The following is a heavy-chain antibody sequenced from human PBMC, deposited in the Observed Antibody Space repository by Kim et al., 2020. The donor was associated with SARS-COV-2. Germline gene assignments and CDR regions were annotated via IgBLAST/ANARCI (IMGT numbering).Heavy chain of an antibody. Sequence: GGSLRLSCAASGFTFSSYAMSWVRQAPGKGLEWVSAISGSGGSTYYADSVKGRFTISRDNSKNTLYLQMNSLRAEDTAVYYCAKEALEDVYGDSLDAFDIWGQGTMVTVSS. CDR3: AKEALEDVYGDSLDAFDI. J-gene: IGHJ3*02. V-gene: IGHV3-23*01. CDR1: GFTFSSYA. CDR2: ISGSGGST. D-gene: IGHD4-17*01.